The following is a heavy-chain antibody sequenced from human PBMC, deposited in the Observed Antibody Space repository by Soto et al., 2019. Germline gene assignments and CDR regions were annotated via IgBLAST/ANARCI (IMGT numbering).Heavy chain of an antibody. D-gene: IGHD6-13*01. CDR3: AKDSWYFDL. V-gene: IGHV3-74*01. Sequence: GGSLRLSCEASGLIFTNFWMHWFRQVPGKGLVWVSRIDTSGSSTSYADSVKGRFTISRDNAKNTVSLQMNSLRAEDTGVYYCAKDSWYFDLWSQGSLVTVSS. CDR2: IDTSGSST. CDR1: GLIFTNFW. J-gene: IGHJ4*02.